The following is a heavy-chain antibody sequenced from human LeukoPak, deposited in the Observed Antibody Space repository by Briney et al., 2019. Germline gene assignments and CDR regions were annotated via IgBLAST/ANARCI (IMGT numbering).Heavy chain of an antibody. CDR3: ARGIRWLSDAFDI. CDR2: INSDGSST. Sequence: GSLRLSCAASGFTFSSYWMHWVRQAPGKGLVWVSRINSDGSSTSYADSVKGRFTISRDNAKNTLYLQMNSLRAEDTAVYYCARGIRWLSDAFDIWGQGTMVTVSS. CDR1: GFTFSSYW. J-gene: IGHJ3*02. V-gene: IGHV3-74*01. D-gene: IGHD5-24*01.